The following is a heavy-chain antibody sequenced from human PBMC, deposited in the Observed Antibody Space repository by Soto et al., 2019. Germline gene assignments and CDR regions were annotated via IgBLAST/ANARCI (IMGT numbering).Heavy chain of an antibody. J-gene: IGHJ4*02. Sequence: EVQLVESGGGLVQPGRSLRLSCAASGFTFDDFAMHWVRQPPGKGLEWVSGISWNSASIVYADSVKGRFTISRDNAKNSLYLQLDRLGVEDTAFYYCAKGPGLVASSGSPDSWGQGTLVSVSS. CDR1: GFTFDDFA. D-gene: IGHD2-8*02. CDR2: ISWNSASI. V-gene: IGHV3-9*01. CDR3: AKGPGLVASSGSPDS.